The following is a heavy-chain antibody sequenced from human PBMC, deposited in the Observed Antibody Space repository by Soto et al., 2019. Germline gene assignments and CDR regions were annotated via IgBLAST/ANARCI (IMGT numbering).Heavy chain of an antibody. Sequence: GESLKISCKGSGYSFTSYWIGWVRQMPGKGLEWMGIIYPGDSDTRYSPSFQGQVTISADKSISTAYLQWSSLKASDTAMYYCARTAAAGKYYYXVDGWAQGTTVTVSS. CDR1: GYSFTSYW. CDR2: IYPGDSDT. J-gene: IGHJ6*02. D-gene: IGHD6-13*01. V-gene: IGHV5-51*01. CDR3: ARTAAAGKYYYXVDG.